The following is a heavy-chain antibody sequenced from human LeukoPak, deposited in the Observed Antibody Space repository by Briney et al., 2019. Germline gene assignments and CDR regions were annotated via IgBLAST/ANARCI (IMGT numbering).Heavy chain of an antibody. V-gene: IGHV4-59*01. CDR2: IHYTGST. D-gene: IGHD3-10*01. CDR3: ARGYGSGSYNNFNH. CDR1: GGSISSYY. Sequence: SETLSLTCTVSGGSISSYYWSWIRQPPGKGLEWIGYIHYTGSTDYNPSLKSRVTISVDTSKNQFSLNLSSVTAADTAVYYCARGYGSGSYNNFNHWGQGILVTVSS. J-gene: IGHJ4*02.